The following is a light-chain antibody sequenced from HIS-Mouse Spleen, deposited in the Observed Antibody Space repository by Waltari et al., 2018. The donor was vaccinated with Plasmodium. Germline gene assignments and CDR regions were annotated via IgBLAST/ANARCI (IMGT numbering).Light chain of an antibody. CDR3: YSTDSSGNHRV. CDR2: EDS. V-gene: IGLV3-10*01. CDR1: AFPNKS. Sequence: SYELTQPPSVSVSPGQTARIPCSEDAFPNKSPYWYQQKSGQAPVLVIYEDSKRPSGIPERFSGSSSGTMATLTISGAQVEDEADYYCYSTDSSGNHRVFGGGTKLTVL. J-gene: IGLJ3*02.